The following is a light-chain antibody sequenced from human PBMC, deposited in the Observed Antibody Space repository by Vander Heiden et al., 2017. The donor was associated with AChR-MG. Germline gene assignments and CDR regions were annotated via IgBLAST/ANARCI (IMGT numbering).Light chain of an antibody. CDR1: SGHSSYA. Sequence: QLVLTQSPSASASLVASVTPTCSLSSGHSSYAIAWHQQQPEKGPRFLMKLSSDGRHTRGDGIPDRFSGSSSGAERYLTISSLQSEDEADYYCQTWGAGVVFGGGTKLTVL. CDR3: QTWGAGVV. J-gene: IGLJ2*01. CDR2: LSSDGRH. V-gene: IGLV4-69*01.